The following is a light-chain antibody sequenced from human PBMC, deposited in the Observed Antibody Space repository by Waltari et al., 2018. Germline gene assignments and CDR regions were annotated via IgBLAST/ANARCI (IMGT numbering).Light chain of an antibody. Sequence: QLVVTQSPSASASLGASVKLTCTLSSGHSSNIIAWLQQQPEKGPRYLMKVNSDGSHSRGDEIPVRFSGTSSGAERYLTSSSLQAEDEADYYCQTGGRGTWVFGGGTKLTVL. J-gene: IGLJ3*02. CDR2: VNSDGSH. V-gene: IGLV4-69*01. CDR1: SGHSSNI. CDR3: QTGGRGTWV.